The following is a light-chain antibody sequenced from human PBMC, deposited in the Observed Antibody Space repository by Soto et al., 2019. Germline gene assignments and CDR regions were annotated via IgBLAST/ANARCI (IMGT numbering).Light chain of an antibody. J-gene: IGKJ4*01. CDR3: QQYYSTPPT. Sequence: DIVMTQSPDSLAVSLGARATINCKSSQSVLYSSNNKNYLAWYQQKPGRPPKLLIYWASTRKSGVPDRFSGSGSGTDFTLTISSLQAEDVAVYYCQQYYSTPPTFGGGTKVDI. CDR2: WAS. V-gene: IGKV4-1*01. CDR1: QSVLYSSNNKNY.